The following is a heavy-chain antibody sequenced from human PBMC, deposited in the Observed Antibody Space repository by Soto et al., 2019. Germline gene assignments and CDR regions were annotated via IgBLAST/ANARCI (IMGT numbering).Heavy chain of an antibody. Sequence: GGSLRLSCVASGFTFNTDAMMWLRQALGKGLEWVSAIGGSGRITDYAHSVKGRFTISRDNSKNTLYLQMNSLRAEDTAVYYCAKGNLMYRFDYWGQGTLVTVSS. CDR2: IGGSGRIT. CDR1: GFTFNTDA. V-gene: IGHV3-23*01. D-gene: IGHD2-8*01. CDR3: AKGNLMYRFDY. J-gene: IGHJ4*02.